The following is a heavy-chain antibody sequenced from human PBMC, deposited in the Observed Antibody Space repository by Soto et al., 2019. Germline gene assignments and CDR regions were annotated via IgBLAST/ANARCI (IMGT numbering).Heavy chain of an antibody. CDR1: GYTFNDYE. V-gene: IGHV1-8*02. Sequence: QEQLVQSAAEVKKPGASVKVSCMTSGYTFNDYEINWVRQATGQGLEWIGWMNPNSGETGYAQRFQGRVTMTTSSSLSTAYLELSSLTSDDTAVYYCARIAMPARPRWYNWFDPSGQGTLVTVSS. CDR3: ARIAMPARPRWYNWFDP. J-gene: IGHJ5*02. D-gene: IGHD2-2*01. CDR2: MNPNSGET.